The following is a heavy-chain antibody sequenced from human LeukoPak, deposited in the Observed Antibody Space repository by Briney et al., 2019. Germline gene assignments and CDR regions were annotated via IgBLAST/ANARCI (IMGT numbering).Heavy chain of an antibody. V-gene: IGHV3-66*01. CDR3: ARLNFGDDY. CDR2: IYGSTSA. Sequence: PGGSLRLSCAASGFTVSSNYINWVRQAPGKGLEWVSLIYGSTSADYADSVKGRFTISRDTSMNTVYLQTNSLRAEDTAVYYCARLNFGDDYWGQGTLVTVSS. J-gene: IGHJ4*02. CDR1: GFTVSSNY. D-gene: IGHD4-17*01.